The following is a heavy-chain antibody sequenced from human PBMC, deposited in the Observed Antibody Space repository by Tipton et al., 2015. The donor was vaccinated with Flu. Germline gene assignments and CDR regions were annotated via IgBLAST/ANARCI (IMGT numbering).Heavy chain of an antibody. V-gene: IGHV4-38-2*02. CDR3: ARDQGFGGGISYDYYALGV. Sequence: TLSLTCSVSGDAIGSRFCWGGIRQPPEKGLEWIGNVCPVGNTYYNPSLRSRVTISVDRSKNKFSLKLSSVTAADTAVYYCARDQGFGGGISYDYYALGVWGQGTTVTVSS. CDR1: GDAIGSRFC. D-gene: IGHD3-10*01. J-gene: IGHJ6*02. CDR2: VCPVGNT.